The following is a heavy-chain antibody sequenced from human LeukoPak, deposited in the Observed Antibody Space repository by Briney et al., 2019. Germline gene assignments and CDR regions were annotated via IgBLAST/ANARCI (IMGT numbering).Heavy chain of an antibody. V-gene: IGHV4-59*01. Sequence: PSETLSLTCTVSGDSISRYYWSWIRQPPGKGLEWLGYITHTGSTNYNPSLKSRVTISIDTSKMQFSLRVNSVTAADTAVYFCAASIWRTFIDYWGQGSLLTVSS. J-gene: IGHJ4*02. D-gene: IGHD3-3*02. CDR1: GDSISRYY. CDR2: ITHTGST. CDR3: AASIWRTFIDY.